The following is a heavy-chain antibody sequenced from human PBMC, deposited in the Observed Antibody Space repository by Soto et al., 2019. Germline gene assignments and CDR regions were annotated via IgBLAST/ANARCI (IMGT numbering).Heavy chain of an antibody. CDR2: LYWDDDK. CDR3: AHDAYCCGDCYHIFDY. CDR1: GFSLSTSGVG. V-gene: IGHV2-5*02. D-gene: IGHD2-21*02. J-gene: IGHJ4*02. Sequence: QITLKESGPTLVKPTQPLTLTCTFSGFSLSTSGVGVGWIRQPPGKAMEWLALLYWDDDKRYSPSLKSRLTITKDTSKNQVVLTMTNMDPVDTATYYCAHDAYCCGDCYHIFDYWGQGTLVTVSS.